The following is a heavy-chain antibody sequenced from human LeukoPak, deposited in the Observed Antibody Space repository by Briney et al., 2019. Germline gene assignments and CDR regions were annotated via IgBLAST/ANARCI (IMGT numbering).Heavy chain of an antibody. Sequence: GGSLRLSCAASGFTLSSYSMNWVRQAPGKGLEWVSSISSTSSYIYYADSVKGRFTISRDNAKNSLYLQMNSLRDEDTAVYYCARGPIGSNWFDPWGQGTLVTVSS. V-gene: IGHV3-21*01. CDR1: GFTLSSYS. D-gene: IGHD5/OR15-5a*01. CDR2: ISSTSSYI. J-gene: IGHJ5*02. CDR3: ARGPIGSNWFDP.